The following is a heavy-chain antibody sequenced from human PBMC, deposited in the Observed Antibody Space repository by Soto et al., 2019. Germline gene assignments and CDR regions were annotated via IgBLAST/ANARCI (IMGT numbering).Heavy chain of an antibody. CDR2: FDPEDGET. CDR3: ATDRGPLYYGSGSYYKRAGYYYCMDV. CDR1: GYTLTELS. D-gene: IGHD3-10*01. V-gene: IGHV1-24*01. J-gene: IGHJ6*02. Sequence: ASVKVSCKVSGYTLTELSMHWVRQAPGKGLEWMGGFDPEDGETIYAQKFQGRVTMTEDTSTDTAYMELSSLRSEDTAVYYCATDRGPLYYGSGSYYKRAGYYYCMDVWGQGTTVTVSS.